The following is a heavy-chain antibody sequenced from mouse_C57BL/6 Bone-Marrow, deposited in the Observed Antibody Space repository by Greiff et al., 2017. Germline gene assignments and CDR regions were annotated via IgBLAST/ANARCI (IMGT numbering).Heavy chain of an antibody. D-gene: IGHD2-5*01. V-gene: IGHV1-50*01. J-gene: IGHJ3*01. Sequence: QVQLKQPGAELVKPGASVKLSCKASGYTFTSYWMQWVKQRPGQGLEWIGEIDPSDCYTNYNQKFKGKATLTVDTSSSTAYMQLSSLTSEDSAVYYCAREQAYYSNYVSWFAYWGQGTLVTVSA. CDR3: AREQAYYSNYVSWFAY. CDR2: IDPSDCYT. CDR1: GYTFTSYW.